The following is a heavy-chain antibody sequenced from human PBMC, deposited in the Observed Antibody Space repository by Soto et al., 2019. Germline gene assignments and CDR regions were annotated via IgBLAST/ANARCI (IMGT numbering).Heavy chain of an antibody. CDR3: VRDKRNYDLFSS. J-gene: IGHJ5*02. Sequence: GGSLRLSCAASGFTFSSYGMHWVRHSPGKGLEWVAFISYDATNKYYADSVRGRFTISRDNSKNTLNLQLNSLRVEDTSLYYCVRDKRNYDLFSSWGRGSRVPVSS. CDR1: GFTFSSYG. CDR2: ISYDATNK. D-gene: IGHD1-7*01. V-gene: IGHV3-30*03.